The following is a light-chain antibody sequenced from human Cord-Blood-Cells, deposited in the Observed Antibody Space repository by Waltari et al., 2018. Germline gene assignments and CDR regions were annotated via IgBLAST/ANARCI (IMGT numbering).Light chain of an antibody. Sequence: DIVMTQSPDSLAVSLGERATINCKSSQSVLYSSNNKNYLSWYQQKPGQPPKLLIYWASTRESGFPDLFSGSGSGTDFTLTISSLQAEDVAVYYCQQYYSTPRTFGQGTKVEIK. J-gene: IGKJ1*01. CDR3: QQYYSTPRT. CDR2: WAS. CDR1: QSVLYSSNNKNY. V-gene: IGKV4-1*01.